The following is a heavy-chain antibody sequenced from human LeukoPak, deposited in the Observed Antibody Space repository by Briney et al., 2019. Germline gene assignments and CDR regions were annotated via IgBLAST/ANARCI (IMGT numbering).Heavy chain of an antibody. CDR1: GYTFTSYG. Sequence: VASVKVSCKASGYTFTSYGISWVRQGPGQGLEWMGWISAYNGNTNYAQKPQGRVTVTTDTSTSTAYIELRSLTADDTAVYYCARVRGREGTYYLDYWGQGPLVSVSS. D-gene: IGHD5-24*01. CDR2: ISAYNGNT. CDR3: ARVRGREGTYYLDY. J-gene: IGHJ4*02. V-gene: IGHV1-18*01.